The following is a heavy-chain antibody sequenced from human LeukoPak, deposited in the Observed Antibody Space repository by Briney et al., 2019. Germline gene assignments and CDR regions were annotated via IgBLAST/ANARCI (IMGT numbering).Heavy chain of an antibody. J-gene: IGHJ4*02. CDR1: GYSISSGYY. D-gene: IGHD5-12*01. Sequence: PSETLSLTCAVSGYSISSGYYWGWIRQPPGKGLEWIGSIYHSGSTYYNPSLKSRVTISVDTSKNQFSLKLSSVTAADTAVYYCARADSGYDFHNWGQGTLVTVSS. V-gene: IGHV4-38-2*01. CDR3: ARADSGYDFHN. CDR2: IYHSGST.